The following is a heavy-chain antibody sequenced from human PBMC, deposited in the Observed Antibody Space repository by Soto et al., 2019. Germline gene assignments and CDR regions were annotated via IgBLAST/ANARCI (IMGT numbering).Heavy chain of an antibody. CDR1: GYSISLGYY. Sequence: SETLSLTCAVSGYSISLGYYWGWIRQPPGKGLEWIGSIYHSGNTYYNPSLKSRVSISLDTSKNHFSLELTSVTAADTAVYYCARGFSAGKGSPPDYWGQGTLVTVSS. V-gene: IGHV4-38-2*01. J-gene: IGHJ4*02. CDR3: ARGFSAGKGSPPDY. CDR2: IYHSGNT. D-gene: IGHD3-10*01.